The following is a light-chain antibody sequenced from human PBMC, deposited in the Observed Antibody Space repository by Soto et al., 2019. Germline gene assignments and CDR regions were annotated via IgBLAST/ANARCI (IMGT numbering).Light chain of an antibody. CDR1: QSISSW. Sequence: DIQMTQSPSTLSASVGDRVTITCRASQSISSWLAWYQQKPGKAPKLLIYKASSLESGVPSRFSGSGSGTEFTLTISSLQHDDFATYYCQHGWTFGQGTKVDIK. V-gene: IGKV1-5*03. CDR3: QHGWT. J-gene: IGKJ1*01. CDR2: KAS.